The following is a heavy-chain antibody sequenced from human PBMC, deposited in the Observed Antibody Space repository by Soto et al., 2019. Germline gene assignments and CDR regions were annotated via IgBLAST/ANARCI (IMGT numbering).Heavy chain of an antibody. CDR2: ISAYNGNT. J-gene: IGHJ4*02. Sequence: ASVKVSCKASGYTFTSYGISWVRQAPGQGLEWMGWISAYNGNTNYAQKLQGRVTMTIDTSTSTAYMELRSLRSDDTAVYYCARDRLSYDFWSGYYLPFDYWGQGTLVTVSS. CDR3: ARDRLSYDFWSGYYLPFDY. CDR1: GYTFTSYG. V-gene: IGHV1-18*01. D-gene: IGHD3-3*01.